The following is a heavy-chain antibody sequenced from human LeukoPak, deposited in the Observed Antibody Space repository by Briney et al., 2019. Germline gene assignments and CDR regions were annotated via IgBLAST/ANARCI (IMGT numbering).Heavy chain of an antibody. CDR1: GYTFTGYY. D-gene: IGHD3-10*01. CDR3: ARGPFYGSGSYRVDY. J-gene: IGHJ4*02. CDR2: INPNNGST. Sequence: ASVKVSYTASGYTFTGYYMHWVRQAPGQGLEWMGRINPNNGSTNYAQKLQGRVTMTTDTSKSTGYMELRSLRSDDTAVYYCARGPFYGSGSYRVDYWGQGTLVTVSS. V-gene: IGHV1-2*06.